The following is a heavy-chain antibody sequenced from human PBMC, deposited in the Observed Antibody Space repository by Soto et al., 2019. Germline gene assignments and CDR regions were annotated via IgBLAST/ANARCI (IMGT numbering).Heavy chain of an antibody. CDR1: GGSISSSSYY. CDR2: IYYSGST. CDR3: ARHVPTAAYNWFDP. J-gene: IGHJ5*02. D-gene: IGHD2-2*01. V-gene: IGHV4-39*01. Sequence: PSETLSLTCTVSGGSISSSSYYWGWIRQPPGKGLEWIGSIYYSGSTYYNPSLKSRVTISVDTSKNQFSLKLSSVTAADTAVYYCARHVPTAAYNWFDPWGQGTLVTVSS.